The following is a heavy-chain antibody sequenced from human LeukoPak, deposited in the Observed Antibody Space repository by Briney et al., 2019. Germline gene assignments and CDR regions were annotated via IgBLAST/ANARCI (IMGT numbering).Heavy chain of an antibody. CDR2: IIPIFGTA. CDR1: GGTFSSYA. V-gene: IGHV1-69*01. D-gene: IGHD6-25*01. Sequence: SVKVSCKASGGTFSSYAISWVRQAPGQGLEWMGGIIPIFGTANYAQKFQGRVTITADESTSTAYMELSSLRSEDTAVYYCARKGVAAASYFDYWGQGTLVTVSS. CDR3: ARKGVAAASYFDY. J-gene: IGHJ4*02.